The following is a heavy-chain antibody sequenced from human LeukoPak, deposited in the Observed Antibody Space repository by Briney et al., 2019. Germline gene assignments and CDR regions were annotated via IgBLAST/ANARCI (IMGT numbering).Heavy chain of an antibody. Sequence: PSETLSLTCAVYGGSFSGYYWSWIRQPPGKGLEWIGEINHSGSTNYNPSLKSRVTISVDTSKNQFSLKLSSVTAADTAVYYCARLQSSGYYYARGVFDYWGQGTLVTVSS. CDR2: INHSGST. D-gene: IGHD3-22*01. V-gene: IGHV4-34*01. CDR1: GGSFSGYY. J-gene: IGHJ4*02. CDR3: ARLQSSGYYYARGVFDY.